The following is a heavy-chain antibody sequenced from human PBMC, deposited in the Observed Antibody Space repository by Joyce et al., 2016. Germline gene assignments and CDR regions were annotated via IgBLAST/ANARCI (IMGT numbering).Heavy chain of an antibody. Sequence: QVQLVQSGAELSKPGSSVMVSCKASGGTFSDYGFSWVRQAPGQGLEWRGGIFPIDGTPQYGQRFQDRVTISADESTSTVYMEVSRLSSEDTAVYYCARGGKSYYESSGYYFDYWGQGTLVSVSS. D-gene: IGHD3-22*01. CDR2: IFPIDGTP. CDR3: ARGGKSYYESSGYYFDY. CDR1: GGTFSDYG. J-gene: IGHJ4*02. V-gene: IGHV1-69*12.